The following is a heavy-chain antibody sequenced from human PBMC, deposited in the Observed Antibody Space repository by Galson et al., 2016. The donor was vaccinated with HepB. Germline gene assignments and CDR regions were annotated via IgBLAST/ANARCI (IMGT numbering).Heavy chain of an antibody. Sequence: CAISGDSVSRSSVAWNWIRQSPSRGLEWLGRTYYRSKWYNDYGVSVKSRITINADTSKNQFSLQLNSVTPEETAVYYCARALYYYDTSGYHLDYWGQGTLVTVSS. CDR3: ARALYYYDTSGYHLDY. D-gene: IGHD3-22*01. CDR1: GDSVSRSSVA. V-gene: IGHV6-1*01. J-gene: IGHJ4*02. CDR2: TYYRSKWYN.